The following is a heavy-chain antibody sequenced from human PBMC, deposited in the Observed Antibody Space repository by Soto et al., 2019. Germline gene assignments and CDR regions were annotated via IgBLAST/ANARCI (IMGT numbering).Heavy chain of an antibody. CDR2: IIPILGIA. V-gene: IGHV1-69*10. CDR1: GGTFSSYA. Sequence: ASVKVSCKASGGTFSSYAISWVRQAPGQGLEWMGGIIPILGIANYAQKFQGRVTITADKSTNTAYMELSSLRSEDTAVYYCARGYCRGGSCDHSWYFDLWGRGTLVTVSS. J-gene: IGHJ2*01. CDR3: ARGYCRGGSCDHSWYFDL. D-gene: IGHD2-15*01.